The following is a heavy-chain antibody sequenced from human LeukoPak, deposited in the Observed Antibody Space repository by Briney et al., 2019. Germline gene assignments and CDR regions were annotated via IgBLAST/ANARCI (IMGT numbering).Heavy chain of an antibody. J-gene: IGHJ4*01. Sequence: SETLSLTCTVSGGSTSSGGYYWTWIRQPPGKGLEWIGYMSQSGSTYYNPSLKSRVAISVDTSKSQFSLKLTSVTAADTAVYYCARDWSGPYYFDYWGQGTLVTVSS. CDR2: MSQSGST. CDR1: GGSTSSGGYY. D-gene: IGHD3-3*01. V-gene: IGHV4-31*03. CDR3: ARDWSGPYYFDY.